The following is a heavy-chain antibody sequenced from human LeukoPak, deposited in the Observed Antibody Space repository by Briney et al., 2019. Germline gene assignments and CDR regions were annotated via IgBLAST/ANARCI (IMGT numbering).Heavy chain of an antibody. D-gene: IGHD6-13*01. CDR1: GVSISSGGYY. Sequence: SQTLSLTCTVSGVSISSGGYYWSWIRQHPGKGLEWIGYIYYSGSTYYNPSLKSRVTISVDTSKNQFSLKLSSVTAADTAVYYCARGRGSSWAIKYYYYGMDVWGQGTTVTVSS. J-gene: IGHJ6*02. V-gene: IGHV4-31*03. CDR3: ARGRGSSWAIKYYYYGMDV. CDR2: IYYSGST.